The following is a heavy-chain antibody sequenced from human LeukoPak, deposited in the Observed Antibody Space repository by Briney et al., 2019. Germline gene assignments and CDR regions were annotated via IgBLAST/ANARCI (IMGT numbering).Heavy chain of an antibody. J-gene: IGHJ4*02. CDR3: AAGNDDGSCYYYFAY. CDR1: GFTFSDQY. Sequence: GGSLRLSCAASGFTFSDQYMDWVRQAPGKGLEWFGRIKNKAKSHTTESPASVKGRFNISRDDSKNSLYLQMNSLKTEDTAVYYCAAGNDDGSCYYYFAYWGQGTLVTVSS. V-gene: IGHV3-72*01. CDR2: IKNKAKSHTT. D-gene: IGHD3-22*01.